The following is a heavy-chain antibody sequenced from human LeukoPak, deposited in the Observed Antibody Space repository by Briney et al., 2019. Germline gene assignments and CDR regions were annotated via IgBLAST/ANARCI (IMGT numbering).Heavy chain of an antibody. CDR1: GFTFSSYA. CDR3: AKVKAIFGVVIATIRYYFDY. V-gene: IGHV3-23*01. Sequence: PGGSLRLSCAASGFTFSSYAMSWVRQAPGKGLEWVSAISGSGGSTYYADSVKGRFTISRGNSKNTLYLQMNSLRAEDTAVYYCAKVKAIFGVVIATIRYYFDYWGQGTLVTVSS. CDR2: ISGSGGST. J-gene: IGHJ4*02. D-gene: IGHD3-3*01.